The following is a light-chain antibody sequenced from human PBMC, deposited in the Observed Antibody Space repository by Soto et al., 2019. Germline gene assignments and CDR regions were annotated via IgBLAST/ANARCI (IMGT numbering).Light chain of an antibody. V-gene: IGKV3-20*01. Sequence: EIVLTQSPGTLSLSPGERATLSCRASQTVGNNYLDWYQQKPGQAPRLLIYGASSRATVIPSRFSGSGSGTDFTLTISRLEPEDFAVYYCRQSATSPRTFGQGTKVEIK. J-gene: IGKJ1*01. CDR2: GAS. CDR1: QTVGNNY. CDR3: RQSATSPRT.